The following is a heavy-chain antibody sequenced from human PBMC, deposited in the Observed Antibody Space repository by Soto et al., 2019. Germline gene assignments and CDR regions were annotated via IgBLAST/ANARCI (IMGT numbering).Heavy chain of an antibody. D-gene: IGHD2-15*01. Sequence: SETLSLTCTVSGGSIISGYWSWIRQPPGKGLEWIGYISYSGNTNYNPSLKSRVTMSVDTPKNQSSLRLSSVTTADTAVYYCAGLRGYAGSPIDYWGQGTLVTV. CDR3: AGLRGYAGSPIDY. CDR2: ISYSGNT. CDR1: GGSIISGY. V-gene: IGHV4-59*01. J-gene: IGHJ4*02.